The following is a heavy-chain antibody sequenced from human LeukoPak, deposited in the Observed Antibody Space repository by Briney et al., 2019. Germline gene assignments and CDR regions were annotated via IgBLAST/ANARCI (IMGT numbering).Heavy chain of an antibody. CDR2: IYHSGTT. J-gene: IGHJ5*02. CDR1: AYSINNTYY. V-gene: IGHV4-38-2*02. Sequence: PSETLSLICTVSAYSINNTYYWGWIRQPPGKGLEWIGGIYHSGTTTYNPSLKSRVSMSIDTSKNQFSLKLMSVTAADTAVYYCARDSGTTGEVKFDPWGQGTLVTVSS. D-gene: IGHD3-10*01. CDR3: ARDSGTTGEVKFDP.